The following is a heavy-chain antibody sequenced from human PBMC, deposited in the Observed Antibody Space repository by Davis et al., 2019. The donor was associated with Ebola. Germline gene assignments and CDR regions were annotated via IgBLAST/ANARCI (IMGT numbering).Heavy chain of an antibody. CDR3: ARGQYGMDV. D-gene: IGHD4-11*01. CDR2: IKRDGSEN. J-gene: IGHJ6*04. V-gene: IGHV3-7*04. Sequence: GRSLRLSCAVSGFTFRDYSLTWVRQAPGKGLDWVANIKRDGSENQFVDSVKGRFTISRDNAKNSLYLQMNSLRAEDTAVYYCARGQYGMDVWGKGTTVTVSS. CDR1: GFTFRDYS.